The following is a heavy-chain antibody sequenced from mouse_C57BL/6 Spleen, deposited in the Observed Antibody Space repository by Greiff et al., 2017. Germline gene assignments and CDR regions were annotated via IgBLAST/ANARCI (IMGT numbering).Heavy chain of an antibody. V-gene: IGHV5-17*01. J-gene: IGHJ1*03. CDR3: ARPYYDYDGGGYFDV. CDR1: GFTFSDYG. Sequence: EVMLVESGGGLVKPGGSLKLSCAASGFTFSDYGMHWVRQAPEKGLEWVAYISSGSSTIYYADTVKGRFTISRDNAKNTLFLQMTSLRSEDTAMYYCARPYYDYDGGGYFDVWGTGTTVTVSS. D-gene: IGHD2-4*01. CDR2: ISSGSSTI.